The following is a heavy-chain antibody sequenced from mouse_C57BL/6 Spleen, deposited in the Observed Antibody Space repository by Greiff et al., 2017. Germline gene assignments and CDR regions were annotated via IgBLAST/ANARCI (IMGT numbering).Heavy chain of an antibody. CDR3: ARAVNWDVGFAY. CDR2: IDPSDSYT. Sequence: QVQLQQSGAELVMPGASVKLSCKASGYTFTSYWMHWVKQRPGQGLEWIGEIDPSDSYTNYNQKFKGKSTLTVDKSSSTAYMQLSSLTSEDSAVYYCARAVNWDVGFAYWGQGTLVTVSA. J-gene: IGHJ3*01. D-gene: IGHD4-1*01. V-gene: IGHV1-69*01. CDR1: GYTFTSYW.